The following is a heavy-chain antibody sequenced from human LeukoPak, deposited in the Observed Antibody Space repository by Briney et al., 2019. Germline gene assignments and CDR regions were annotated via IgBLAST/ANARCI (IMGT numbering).Heavy chain of an antibody. D-gene: IGHD3-10*01. CDR3: AKDRIVISFGDVSKH. CDR1: GFIFSGYG. Sequence: GRSLRLSCAASGFIFSGYGMHWVRQAPGKGLEWVALIAPDESTIHYADSVKGRFTISRDNSKNTLYLQMNNLRVEDTAIYYCAKDRIVISFGDVSKHWGQGTLVTVSS. CDR2: IAPDESTI. J-gene: IGHJ1*01. V-gene: IGHV3-30*18.